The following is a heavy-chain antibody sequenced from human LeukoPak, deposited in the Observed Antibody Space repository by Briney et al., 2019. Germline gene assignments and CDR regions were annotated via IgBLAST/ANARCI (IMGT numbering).Heavy chain of an antibody. J-gene: IGHJ3*01. CDR2: VYNSGST. V-gene: IGHV4-59*11. CDR1: GGSISSHY. D-gene: IGHD3-3*01. CDR3: ARDRSLYNDFWSGYYAFDV. Sequence: SETLSLTCTVSGGSISSHYWSWIRQPPGKGLEGIGYVYNSGSTKYNPALKSRVFISVDTSRNQFSLELNSVTAADTAMYYCARDRSLYNDFWSGYYAFDVWGQGIMVTVSP.